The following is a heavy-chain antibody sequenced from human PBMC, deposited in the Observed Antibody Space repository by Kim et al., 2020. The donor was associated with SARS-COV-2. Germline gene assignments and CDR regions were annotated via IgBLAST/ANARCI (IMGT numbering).Heavy chain of an antibody. CDR1: GGSISGSSHY. J-gene: IGHJ4*02. Sequence: SETLSLTCSVSGGSISGSSHYWGWIRQPPGKGLEWIGSIYYSGSTYYNPSLKSRVSISVDTSKNQFSLKLASVNAADTSVYYCASGTWAQDYWGQGTLVT. CDR2: IYYSGST. CDR3: ASGTWAQDY. V-gene: IGHV4-39*01.